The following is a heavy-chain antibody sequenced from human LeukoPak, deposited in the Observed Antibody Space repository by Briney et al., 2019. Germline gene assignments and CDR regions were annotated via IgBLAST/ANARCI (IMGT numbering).Heavy chain of an antibody. D-gene: IGHD2-15*01. CDR1: GGSISSYY. CDR3: ARAGVVAAKYYFDY. CDR2: IYYSGST. V-gene: IGHV4-59*08. J-gene: IGHJ4*02. Sequence: PSETLSLTCTVSGGSISSYYWSWIRQPPGKGLEWIGYIYYSGSTNYNPSLKSRVTISVDTSKNQFSLKLSSVTAADTAVYYCARAGVVAAKYYFDYWGQGTLVTVSS.